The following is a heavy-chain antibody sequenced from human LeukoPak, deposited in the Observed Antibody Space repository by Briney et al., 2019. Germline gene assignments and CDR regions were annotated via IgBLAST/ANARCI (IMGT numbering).Heavy chain of an antibody. D-gene: IGHD2-8*01. CDR2: ISYEGSIK. Sequence: GGSLRLSCAASGFTFSSYSMNWVRQAPGRGLEWVAVISYEGSIKYYADSVKGRFTISRDNSKNMLYLQMDSLRPEDTAVHYCARSLPGTKLLDYWGQGTLVTVSS. J-gene: IGHJ4*02. V-gene: IGHV3-30*03. CDR3: ARSLPGTKLLDY. CDR1: GFTFSSYS.